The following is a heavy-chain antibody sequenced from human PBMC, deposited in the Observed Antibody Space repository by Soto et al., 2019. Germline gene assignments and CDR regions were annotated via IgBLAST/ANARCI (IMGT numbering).Heavy chain of an antibody. D-gene: IGHD2-21*02. Sequence: GGSLRLSCAASGFTFGSNSMNWVRQAPGKGLEWISYITSSSSTIYYADSVKGRFTISRDNAKDSVYLQMNSLRDEDTAVYYCARGRVGTAYFDYWGQGALVTVS. CDR1: GFTFGSNS. CDR2: ITSSSSTI. V-gene: IGHV3-48*02. J-gene: IGHJ4*02. CDR3: ARGRVGTAYFDY.